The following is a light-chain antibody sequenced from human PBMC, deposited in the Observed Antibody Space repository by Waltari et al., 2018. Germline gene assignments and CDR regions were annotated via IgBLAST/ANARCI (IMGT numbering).Light chain of an antibody. J-gene: IGLJ2*01. Sequence: QSVLTQPPSVSGAPGQRVTISCTGSRSNIGTGYDVHWYQQLPGKAPKLLIYGDRIRPQVVPDRFSGSKSGTSASLAITGLQAEDEADYYCQSFDNNLGGYGIFGGGTKLIVL. CDR1: RSNIGTGYD. V-gene: IGLV1-40*01. CDR2: GDR. CDR3: QSFDNNLGGYGI.